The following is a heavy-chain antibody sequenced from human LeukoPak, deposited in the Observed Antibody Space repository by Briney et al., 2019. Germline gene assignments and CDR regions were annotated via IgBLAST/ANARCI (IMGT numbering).Heavy chain of an antibody. V-gene: IGHV4-59*01. CDR3: ARFSEYSHSSVHYLDY. J-gene: IGHJ4*02. CDR2: IYYSGST. Sequence: SETLSLTCTVSGGSISSYYWSWIRQPPGKGLEWIGYIYYSGSTNYNPSLKSRVTISVDTSKNQFSLKLSSVTAADTAVYYCARFSEYSHSSVHYLDYWGQGTLVSVSS. D-gene: IGHD3-22*01. CDR1: GGSISSYY.